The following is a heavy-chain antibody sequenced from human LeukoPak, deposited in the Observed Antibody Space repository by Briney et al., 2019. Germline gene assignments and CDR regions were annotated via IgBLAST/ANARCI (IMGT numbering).Heavy chain of an antibody. CDR2: ITGGGSGI. D-gene: IGHD3-9*01. J-gene: IGHJ4*02. CDR1: GVTFSNYA. Sequence: PGASLRLSCAASGVTFSNYAMSWVRQAPGKGLEWVSAITGGGSGIYYADSMKSRFTISRDNSKNTLYLQINGLRAEDTAVYYCAKWGDYDVLTGYYVSDYWGQGTPVTVSS. V-gene: IGHV3-23*01. CDR3: AKWGDYDVLTGYYVSDY.